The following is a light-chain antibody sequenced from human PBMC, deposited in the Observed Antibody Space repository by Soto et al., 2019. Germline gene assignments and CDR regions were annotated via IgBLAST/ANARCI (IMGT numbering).Light chain of an antibody. CDR3: CSYAGSSTSLVV. V-gene: IGLV2-23*01. J-gene: IGLJ3*02. Sequence: QSALTQPASVSGSPGQSITISCTGTSSDVWSYNLLSWYQQHPGKAPKLMIYEGSKRPSGVSNRFSGSKSGNTASLTISGLEAEDESDYYCCSYAGSSTSLVVFGGGTKLTVL. CDR1: SSDVWSYNL. CDR2: EGS.